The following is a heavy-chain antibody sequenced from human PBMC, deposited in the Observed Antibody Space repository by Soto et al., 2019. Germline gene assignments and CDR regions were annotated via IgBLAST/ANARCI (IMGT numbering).Heavy chain of an antibody. V-gene: IGHV3-23*01. CDR3: AKYRSTYGSGWYSGYNNYYDMDV. CDR1: GLTFSRYA. J-gene: IGHJ6*02. Sequence: GGSLRLSCAASGLTFSRYAMTWVRQAPGKGLEWVSTITGSGGSTYYADSVKGRFTISRDNSENTLYLQMNSLSGEDTAVYYCAKYRSTYGSGWYSGYNNYYDMDVWGQGTTVTVSS. CDR2: ITGSGGST. D-gene: IGHD6-19*01.